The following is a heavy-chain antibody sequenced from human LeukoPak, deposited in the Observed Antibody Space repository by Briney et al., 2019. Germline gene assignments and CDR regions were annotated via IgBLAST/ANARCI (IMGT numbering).Heavy chain of an antibody. V-gene: IGHV1-46*01. D-gene: IGHD6-13*01. J-gene: IGHJ4*02. Sequence: ASVKVSCKASGYTFTSYYMNWVRQAPGQGLEWMGIINPSGGSTTYAQKFQGRVTMTRDTSTSTVYMELSSLRSEDTAVYYCVRADRRRPPYSSSWYSENIFDYWGQGTLVTVSS. CDR3: VRADRRRPPYSSSWYSENIFDY. CDR1: GYTFTSYY. CDR2: INPSGGST.